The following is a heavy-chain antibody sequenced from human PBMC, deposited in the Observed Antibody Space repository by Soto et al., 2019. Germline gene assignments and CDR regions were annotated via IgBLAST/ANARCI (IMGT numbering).Heavy chain of an antibody. CDR3: ARRPRLDYYYGMDV. CDR2: IYHSGRT. Sequence: SETLSLTCPVSGGSISRSNWLSLVRQAPGKGLGLVGEIYHSGRTNYNPSLKSRVTITLDQSKNQFSLMLASVTAAATAVYYGARRPRLDYYYGMDVWGQGTTVTVSS. CDR1: GGSISRSNW. J-gene: IGHJ6*02. V-gene: IGHV4-4*02. D-gene: IGHD3-16*01.